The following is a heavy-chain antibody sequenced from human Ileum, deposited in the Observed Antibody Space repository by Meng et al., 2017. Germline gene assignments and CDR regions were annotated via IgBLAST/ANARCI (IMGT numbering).Heavy chain of an antibody. V-gene: IGHV1-46*01. CDR3: ARGFGSSGWYRFDP. CDR1: GYTFTNKY. J-gene: IGHJ5*02. D-gene: IGHD6-19*01. Sequence: ASVKVSCKASGYTFTNKYIHWVRQAPGQGLEWMGIIDPTGGTTTYGQRFQGRVTMTRDTSTTTVYMELRSLTSEDTAMYYCARGFGSSGWYRFDPWGQGNPVNGAS. CDR2: IDPTGGTT.